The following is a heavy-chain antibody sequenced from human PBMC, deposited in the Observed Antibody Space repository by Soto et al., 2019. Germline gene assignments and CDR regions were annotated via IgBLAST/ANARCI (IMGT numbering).Heavy chain of an antibody. J-gene: IGHJ5*02. CDR3: ARSPAAMHWFDP. CDR1: GGSFSGYY. Sequence: TLSLTCAVYGGSFSGYYWSWIRQPPGKGLEWIGEINHSGSTNYNPSLKSRVTISVDTSKNQFSLKLSSVTAADTAVYYCARSPAAMHWFDPWGQGTLVTVSS. V-gene: IGHV4-34*01. CDR2: INHSGST. D-gene: IGHD2-2*01.